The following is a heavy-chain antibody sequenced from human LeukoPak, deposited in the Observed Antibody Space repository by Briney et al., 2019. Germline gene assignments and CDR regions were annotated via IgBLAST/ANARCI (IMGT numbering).Heavy chain of an antibody. CDR3: ARDERLDGMDV. CDR2: IYYSGST. CDR1: GGSVSSGSYY. J-gene: IGHJ6*02. V-gene: IGHV4-61*01. D-gene: IGHD1-1*01. Sequence: SETLSLTCTVSGGSVSSGSYYWSWIRQPPGKGLEWIGYIYYSGSTDYNPSLKSRVTISVDTSKNQFSLKLSSVTAADTAVYYCARDERLDGMDVWGQGTTVTVSS.